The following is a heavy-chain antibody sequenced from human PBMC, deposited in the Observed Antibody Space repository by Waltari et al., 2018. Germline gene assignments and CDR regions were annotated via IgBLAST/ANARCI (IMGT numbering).Heavy chain of an antibody. V-gene: IGHV1-2*02. Sequence: QVQLVQSGAEVKKPGASVKVSYEASGYTFTGNYIHWVRQAPGQGLEWMGWINPNSGGTHYSQKFQDRVTMTRDTSISTAYMELSSLRSDDTAVYYCAREWVAVLVGATQSLDYWGQGTLVTVSS. J-gene: IGHJ4*02. CDR1: GYTFTGNY. CDR2: INPNSGGT. D-gene: IGHD2-15*01. CDR3: AREWVAVLVGATQSLDY.